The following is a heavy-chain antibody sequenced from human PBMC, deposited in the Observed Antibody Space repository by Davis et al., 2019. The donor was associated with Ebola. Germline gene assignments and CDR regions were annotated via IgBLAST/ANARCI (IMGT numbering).Heavy chain of an antibody. CDR1: GFTFDDYA. V-gene: IGHV3-43*02. Sequence: GESLKISCAASGFTFDDYAMHWVRQAPGKGLEWVSLISGDGGSTYYADSVKGRFTISRDNSKNTLYLQMNSLRAEDTAVYYCANRDSSGYPYYFDYWGQGTLVTVSS. J-gene: IGHJ4*02. CDR2: ISGDGGST. CDR3: ANRDSSGYPYYFDY. D-gene: IGHD3-22*01.